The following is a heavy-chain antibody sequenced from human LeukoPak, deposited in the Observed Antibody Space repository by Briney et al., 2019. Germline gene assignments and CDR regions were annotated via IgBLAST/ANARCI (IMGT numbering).Heavy chain of an antibody. CDR1: GGSISSYY. D-gene: IGHD5-18*01. J-gene: IGHJ4*02. CDR2: IYYSGST. Sequence: ASETLSLTCTVSGGSISSYYWSWIRQPPGKGLEWIGYIYYSGSTNYNPSLKSRVTISVDTSKNQFSLKLSSVTAADTAVYYCARTPGYSYGYLVGSFDYWGQGTLVTVSS. CDR3: ARTPGYSYGYLVGSFDY. V-gene: IGHV4-59*01.